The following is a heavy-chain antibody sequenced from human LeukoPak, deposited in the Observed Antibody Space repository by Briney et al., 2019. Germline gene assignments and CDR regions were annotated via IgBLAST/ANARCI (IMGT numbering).Heavy chain of an antibody. Sequence: SVKVSCKASGYTFTSYDTNWVRQATGQGLEWMGWMNPNSGNTGYAQKFQGRVTITRNTSISTAYMELSSLRSEDTAVYYCAKNPVVPAVRGYYYYYMDVWGKGTTVTISS. CDR1: GYTFTSYD. CDR3: AKNPVVPAVRGYYYYYMDV. J-gene: IGHJ6*03. CDR2: MNPNSGNT. V-gene: IGHV1-8*03. D-gene: IGHD2-2*01.